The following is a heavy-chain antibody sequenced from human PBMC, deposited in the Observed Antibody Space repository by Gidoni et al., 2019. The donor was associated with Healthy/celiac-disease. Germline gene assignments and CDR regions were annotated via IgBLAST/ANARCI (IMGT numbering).Heavy chain of an antibody. V-gene: IGHV3-23*01. D-gene: IGHD5-12*01. CDR3: AKERYSGYDSILPWFDP. Sequence: EVQLLESGGGLVQPGGSLRLSCAASGFTFSSYAMSWVRQAPGKGLEWVSAISGSGGSTYSADSVKGRFTISRDNSKTTLYLQMNSLRAEDTAVYYCAKERYSGYDSILPWFDPWGQGTLVTVSS. CDR1: GFTFSSYA. J-gene: IGHJ5*02. CDR2: ISGSGGST.